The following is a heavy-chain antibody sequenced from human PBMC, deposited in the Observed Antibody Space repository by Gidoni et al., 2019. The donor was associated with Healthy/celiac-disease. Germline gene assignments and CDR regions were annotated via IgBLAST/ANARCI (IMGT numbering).Heavy chain of an antibody. V-gene: IGHV3-23*01. D-gene: IGHD1-26*01. CDR1: GFTFSSYA. J-gene: IGHJ1*01. CDR3: AKTPYSGSQPEYFQH. CDR2: ISGSGGST. Sequence: EVQLLESGGGLVQPGGSLRLACSAPGFTFSSYAMSWVRQASGQGLEWVSAISGSGGSTYYADSVKGRFTISRDNSKNTLYLQMNSLRAEDTAVYYCAKTPYSGSQPEYFQHWGQGTLVTVSS.